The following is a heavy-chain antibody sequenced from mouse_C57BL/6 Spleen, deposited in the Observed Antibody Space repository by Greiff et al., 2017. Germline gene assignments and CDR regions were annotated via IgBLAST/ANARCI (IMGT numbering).Heavy chain of an antibody. CDR1: GYTFTSYW. CDR3: ARWHYVSSLFAY. Sequence: QVQLQQPGAELVKPGASVKMSCKASGYTFTSYWITWVKQRPGQGLEWIGDIYPGSGSTNYNEKFKSKATLTVDTSSSTAYMQLSSLTSEDSAVYYCARWHYVSSLFAYWGQGTLVTVSA. CDR2: IYPGSGST. J-gene: IGHJ3*01. V-gene: IGHV1-55*01. D-gene: IGHD1-1*01.